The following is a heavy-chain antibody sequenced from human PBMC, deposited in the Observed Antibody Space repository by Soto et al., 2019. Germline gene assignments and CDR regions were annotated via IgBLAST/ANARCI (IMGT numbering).Heavy chain of an antibody. V-gene: IGHV3-30-3*01. CDR1: GFTFSSYA. J-gene: IGHJ6*02. D-gene: IGHD3-10*01. CDR2: ISYDGSNK. CDR3: ARDSGRWLFYYYGMDV. Sequence: GGSLRLSCAASGFTFSSYAMHWVRQAPGKGLEWVAVISYDGSNKYYADSVKGRFTISRDNSKNTLYLQMNSLRAEDTAVYYCARDSGRWLFYYYGMDVWGQGTTVTVSS.